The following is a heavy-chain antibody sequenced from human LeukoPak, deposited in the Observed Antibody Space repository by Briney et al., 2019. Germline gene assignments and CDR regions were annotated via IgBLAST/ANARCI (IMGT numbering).Heavy chain of an antibody. CDR2: ISSSGSTI. CDR3: ARNGYSYGYLSYGMDV. D-gene: IGHD5-18*01. Sequence: GGSLRLSCAASGFTFSSYEMNWVRQAPGKGLEWGSYISSSGSTIYYADSVRGRFTISRDNAKKSLYLQMNSLRAEDTAVYYCARNGYSYGYLSYGMDVWGQGTTVTVSS. CDR1: GFTFSSYE. J-gene: IGHJ6*02. V-gene: IGHV3-48*03.